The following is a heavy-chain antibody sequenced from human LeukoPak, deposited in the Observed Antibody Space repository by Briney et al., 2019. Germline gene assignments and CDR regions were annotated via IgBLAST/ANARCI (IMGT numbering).Heavy chain of an antibody. Sequence: GGSLRLSCAASEFTFSSYGMHWVRQAPGKGLEWVAVISYDGSNKYYADSVKGRFTTSRDNSKNTLYLQMNSLRAEDTAVYYCASGRRDGYNWGIWGQGTLVTVSS. CDR3: ASGRRDGYNWGI. CDR1: EFTFSSYG. D-gene: IGHD5-24*01. V-gene: IGHV3-30*03. J-gene: IGHJ4*02. CDR2: ISYDGSNK.